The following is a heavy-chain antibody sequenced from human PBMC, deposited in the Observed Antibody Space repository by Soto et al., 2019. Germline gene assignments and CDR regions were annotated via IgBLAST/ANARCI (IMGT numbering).Heavy chain of an antibody. CDR3: ARQSYGRSDYFDY. V-gene: IGHV4-39*01. CDR2: IYYSGST. Sequence: SETLSLTCTVSGDSISSSSYYWGWIRQPPGKGLEWIGSIYYSGSTYYNPSLKSRVTISVDTSRIHLSLKLISVTAADTAVYYCARQSYGRSDYFDYWGQGALVTVSS. J-gene: IGHJ4*02. CDR1: GDSISSSSYY. D-gene: IGHD2-21*01.